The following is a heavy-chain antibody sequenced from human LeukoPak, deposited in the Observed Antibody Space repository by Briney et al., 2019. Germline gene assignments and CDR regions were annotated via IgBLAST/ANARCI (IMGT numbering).Heavy chain of an antibody. CDR3: ARDPVAQGCEAFDI. CDR1: GFTFSSYS. J-gene: IGHJ3*02. Sequence: GGSLRLSCAASGFTFSSYSMNWVRQAPGKGLEWVSSISSSSSYIYYADSVKGRFTISRDNAKNSLYLQMNSLRAEDTAVYYCARDPVAQGCEAFDIWGQGTMVTVSS. V-gene: IGHV3-21*01. CDR2: ISSSSSYI.